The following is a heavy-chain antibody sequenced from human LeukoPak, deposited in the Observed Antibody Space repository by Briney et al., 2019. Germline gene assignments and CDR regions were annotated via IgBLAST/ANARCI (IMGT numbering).Heavy chain of an antibody. Sequence: SETLSLTCTVSGGSMSSGDYYWTWIRQPPGKSLEWIGNIHHSGSTPYNPSLISRVTISVDTSKNHFSLKLSSVTAADTAVYYCAGRGFALAFWGQGTTVTVSS. V-gene: IGHV4-30-4*01. CDR2: IHHSGST. D-gene: IGHD5-12*01. J-gene: IGHJ3*01. CDR1: GGSMSSGDYY. CDR3: AGRGFALAF.